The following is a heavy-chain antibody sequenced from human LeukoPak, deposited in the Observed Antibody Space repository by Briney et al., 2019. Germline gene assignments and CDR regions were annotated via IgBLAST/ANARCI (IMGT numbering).Heavy chain of an antibody. CDR2: IYSGGST. J-gene: IGHJ6*02. V-gene: IGHV3-53*04. CDR1: GFTVSSNY. Sequence: GRSLRLSCAASGFTVSSNYMSWVRQAPGKGLEWVSVIYSGGSTYYADSVKGRFTISRHNSKNTLYLQMNSLRAEDTAVYYCARDLSRAPYYYGMDVWGQGTTVTVSS. CDR3: ARDLSRAPYYYGMDV.